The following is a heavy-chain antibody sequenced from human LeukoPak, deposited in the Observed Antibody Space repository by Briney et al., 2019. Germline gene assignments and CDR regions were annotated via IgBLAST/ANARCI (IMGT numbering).Heavy chain of an antibody. V-gene: IGHV3-33*01. J-gene: IGHJ5*02. CDR2: IWDDGNNK. D-gene: IGHD3-10*01. Sequence: XIWDDGNNKRYANSVNGRFTISRDNSENTLYLQMNGLTAEDTAMYYCARDSYQDYYGRFDPWGQGTLVVVSS. CDR3: ARDSYQDYYGRFDP.